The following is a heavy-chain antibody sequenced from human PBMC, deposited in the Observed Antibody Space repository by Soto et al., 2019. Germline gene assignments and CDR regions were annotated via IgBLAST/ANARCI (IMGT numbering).Heavy chain of an antibody. J-gene: IGHJ3*02. CDR3: AHRGLVATFPTSDAFDI. CDR1: GFSLSTRGVG. D-gene: IGHD5-12*01. V-gene: IGHV2-5*02. CDR2: IFWDDDK. Sequence: SGPTLVNPTQTLTLTCTFSGFSLSTRGVGVGWIRQPPGKALEWLALIFWDDDKRYSPSLKSRLTITKDTSKNQVVLTMTNICHVDTATYYCAHRGLVATFPTSDAFDIWGQGTMVTVAS.